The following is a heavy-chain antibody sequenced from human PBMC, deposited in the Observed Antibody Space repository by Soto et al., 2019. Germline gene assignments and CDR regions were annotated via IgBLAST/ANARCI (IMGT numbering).Heavy chain of an antibody. D-gene: IGHD3-22*01. Sequence: PGGSLRLSCAASGFTFSSYAMSWVRQAPGKGLEWVSAISGSGGSTYYADSVKGRFTISRDNSKNTLYLQMNSLRAEDTAVYYCAISRSYYYDSSGITSDYWGQGTLVTVSS. CDR1: GFTFSSYA. CDR2: ISGSGGST. CDR3: AISRSYYYDSSGITSDY. V-gene: IGHV3-23*01. J-gene: IGHJ4*02.